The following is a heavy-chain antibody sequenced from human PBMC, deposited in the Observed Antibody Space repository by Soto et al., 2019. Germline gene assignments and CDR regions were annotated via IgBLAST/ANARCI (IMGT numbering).Heavy chain of an antibody. CDR2: IGCDGSNK. CDR3: ARDRVSYFFLSGFRRRENYFDF. V-gene: IGHV3-33*01. Sequence: LRLSCAASGFTLSSYGMHWVRQAPGKGLEWVAVIGCDGSNKYYADSVKGRFTISRDNSKNTLYLQMNSLRAEDTAVYYCARDRVSYFFLSGFRRRENYFDFRGQGTL. CDR1: GFTLSSYG. J-gene: IGHJ4*02. D-gene: IGHD3-3*01.